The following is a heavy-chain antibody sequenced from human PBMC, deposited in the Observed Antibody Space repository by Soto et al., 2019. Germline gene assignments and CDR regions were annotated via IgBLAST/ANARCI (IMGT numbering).Heavy chain of an antibody. CDR1: GFTFSSYD. V-gene: IGHV3-30*03. Sequence: HVQLVEFGGAVVQPGRSLRLSCAASGFTFSSYDMHWVRQAPGKGLEWVAVISYDGSNKYYADSVKGRFTISRDNSKNTLYLQMNSLRTEDTAVYYCATKIVAATSDYWGQGTLVTVSS. CDR2: ISYDGSNK. J-gene: IGHJ4*02. CDR3: ATKIVAATSDY. D-gene: IGHD2-15*01.